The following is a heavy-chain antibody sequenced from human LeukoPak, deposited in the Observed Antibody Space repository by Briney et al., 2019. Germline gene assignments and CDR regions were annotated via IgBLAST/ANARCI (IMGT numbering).Heavy chain of an antibody. Sequence: PGGSLRLSCAASGFSFSSYSMNWVRQAPGEGLEWISYISSGSSTIVYADSVKGRFTISRDNAKNSLYLQMNSLRAEDTAVYYCASDCSGGSLRYWGQGTLVTVSS. V-gene: IGHV3-48*01. CDR3: ASDCSGGSLRY. CDR1: GFSFSSYS. CDR2: ISSGSSTI. J-gene: IGHJ4*02. D-gene: IGHD2-15*01.